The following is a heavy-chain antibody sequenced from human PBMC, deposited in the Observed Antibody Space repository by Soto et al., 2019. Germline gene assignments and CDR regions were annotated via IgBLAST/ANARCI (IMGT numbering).Heavy chain of an antibody. V-gene: IGHV3-48*01. CDR2: IGIGSSTT. D-gene: IGHD3-22*01. J-gene: IGHJ3*01. Sequence: PGGSLRLSCAASGFTFRNYGMNWVRQAPGKGLEWVSYIGIGSSTTYYADSVKGRFTISRDNAKNSLYLQMNSLRAEDTAVYYCARAQLYYNDISGRPLNAFDVWGQGTMVTVSS. CDR1: GFTFRNYG. CDR3: ARAQLYYNDISGRPLNAFDV.